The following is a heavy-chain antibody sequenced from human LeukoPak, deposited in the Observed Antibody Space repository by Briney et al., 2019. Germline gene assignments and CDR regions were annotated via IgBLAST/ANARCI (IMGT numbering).Heavy chain of an antibody. CDR1: GFTFITHS. D-gene: IGHD6-19*01. Sequence: QPGGSLRLSCEASGFTFITHSMGWARQAPGKGLEWVSVIYSGGSTYYADSVKGRFTISRDNSKNTLYLQMNSLRAEDTAVYYCARGYRYSSGWYYFDYWGQGTLVTVSS. CDR2: IYSGGST. J-gene: IGHJ4*02. CDR3: ARGYRYSSGWYYFDY. V-gene: IGHV3-66*01.